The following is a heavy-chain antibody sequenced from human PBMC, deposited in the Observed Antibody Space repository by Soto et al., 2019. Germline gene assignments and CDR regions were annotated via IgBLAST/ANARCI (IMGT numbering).Heavy chain of an antibody. CDR3: AMVDVYVTPSPQDV. CDR2: INAYNGNT. Sequence: QVHLVQSGAEVKNPGASVKVSCKASGYSFTRYGIGWARQAHGQGLEWMGWINAYNGNTNYAQNLQGRLTLTTDTSTTTAYMELRSLRSNDTSIYYCAMVDVYVTPSPQDVWGQGTTVTVSS. J-gene: IGHJ6*02. D-gene: IGHD3-16*01. CDR1: GYSFTRYG. V-gene: IGHV1-18*01.